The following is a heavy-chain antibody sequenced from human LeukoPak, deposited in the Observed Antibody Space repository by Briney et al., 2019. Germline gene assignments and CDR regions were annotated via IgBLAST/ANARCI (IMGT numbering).Heavy chain of an antibody. CDR3: AKDGGYCSGGSCYHNWFDP. CDR2: ICWNSGSL. J-gene: IGHJ5*02. Sequence: GGSLRLSCAATGFTLDDYAMHWVRPAPGKGLEGVSGICWNSGSLGYADSVKGRFTISRDNAKNSLYLQINSLRAEDTALYYCAKDGGYCSGGSCYHNWFDPWGQGTLVTVSS. CDR1: GFTLDDYA. D-gene: IGHD2-15*01. V-gene: IGHV3-9*01.